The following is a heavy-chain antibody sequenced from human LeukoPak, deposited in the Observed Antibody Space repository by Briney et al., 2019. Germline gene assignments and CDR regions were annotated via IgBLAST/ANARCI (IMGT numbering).Heavy chain of an antibody. CDR2: IISKTDGGTT. CDR1: GFTFSNAW. V-gene: IGHV3-15*01. CDR3: TTGSYYFDY. Sequence: PGGSLRLSCTTSGFTFSNAWMNWVSQAPGKGLEWVGHIISKTDGGTTDYAAPVKGRFTISRDDSKNTLYLQINSLKTEDTALYYCTTGSYYFDYWGQGTLVTVSS. J-gene: IGHJ4*02. D-gene: IGHD1-26*01.